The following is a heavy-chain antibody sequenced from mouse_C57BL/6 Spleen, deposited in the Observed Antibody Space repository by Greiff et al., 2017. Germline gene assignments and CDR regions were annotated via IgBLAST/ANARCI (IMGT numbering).Heavy chain of an antibody. CDR2: IYPGDGDT. Sequence: QVQLQQSGPELVKPGASVKISCKASGYAFSSSWMNWVKQRPGKGLEWIGRIYPGDGDTNYNGKLKGKATLTADKSSSTAYMQRSSLASQDSAVYVCARGGAQATWFAYWGQGTLGTVSA. CDR1: GYAFSSSW. V-gene: IGHV1-82*01. J-gene: IGHJ3*01. D-gene: IGHD3-2*02. CDR3: ARGGAQATWFAY.